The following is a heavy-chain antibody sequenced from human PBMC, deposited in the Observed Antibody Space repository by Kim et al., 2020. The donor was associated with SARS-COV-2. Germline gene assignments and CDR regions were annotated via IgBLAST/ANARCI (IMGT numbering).Heavy chain of an antibody. J-gene: IGHJ6*02. Sequence: FQGRVTMTRDTSTSTVYMELSSLRSEDTAVYYCARTYYDILTGYSYGMDVWGQGTTVTVSS. CDR3: ARTYYDILTGYSYGMDV. V-gene: IGHV1-46*01. D-gene: IGHD3-9*01.